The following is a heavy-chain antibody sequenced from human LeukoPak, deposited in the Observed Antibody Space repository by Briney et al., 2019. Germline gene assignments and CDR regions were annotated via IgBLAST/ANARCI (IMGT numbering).Heavy chain of an antibody. CDR3: ARDHSSGWYLIDY. CDR1: GYTFTSYD. D-gene: IGHD6-19*01. CDR2: MNPNSGNT. J-gene: IGHJ4*02. Sequence: ASVKVSCKASGYTFTSYDINWVRQATGQGLEWMGRMNPNSGNTGYAQKFQGRVTMTRNTSISTAYMELSSLRSEDTAVYYCARDHSSGWYLIDYWGQGTLVTVSS. V-gene: IGHV1-8*01.